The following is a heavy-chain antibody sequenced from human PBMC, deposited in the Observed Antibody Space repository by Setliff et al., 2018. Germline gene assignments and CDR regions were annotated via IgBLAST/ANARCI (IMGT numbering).Heavy chain of an antibody. CDR1: GFTFSNYW. Sequence: GGSLRLSCVASGFTFSNYWMHWVRQAPGKGLVWVSHINRDGSNIRYADSVKGRITISRDIAKNTLYLQINSLRAEDTAVYYCARSPKLQITMVLYYFDYWGQGTLVTVSS. CDR2: INRDGSNI. J-gene: IGHJ4*02. CDR3: ARSPKLQITMVLYYFDY. V-gene: IGHV3-74*01. D-gene: IGHD3-10*01.